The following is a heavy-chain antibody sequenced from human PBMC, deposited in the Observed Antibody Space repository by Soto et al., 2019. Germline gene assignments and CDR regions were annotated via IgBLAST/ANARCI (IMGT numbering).Heavy chain of an antibody. J-gene: IGHJ4*02. D-gene: IGHD6-13*01. CDR2: ISSSSSYI. CDR3: ARAGRGAAADY. Sequence: GGPLRLSCAASGFTFRSYSMNWVRQAPGKGLEWVSSISSSSSYIYYADSVKGRFTISRDNAKNSLYLQMNSLRAEDTAVYYCARAGRGAAADYWGQGTLVTVSS. V-gene: IGHV3-21*01. CDR1: GFTFRSYS.